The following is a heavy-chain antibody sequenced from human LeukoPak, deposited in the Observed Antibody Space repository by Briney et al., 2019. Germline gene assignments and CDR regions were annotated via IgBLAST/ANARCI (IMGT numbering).Heavy chain of an antibody. J-gene: IGHJ4*02. CDR2: IKGDESEI. CDR1: GFAFSSYW. Sequence: PGGSLRLSCAASGFAFSSYWMSWVRQAPGKGLEWVAAIKGDESEIYYVDSVKGRFTISRDNTKSSLYLQMNNLRAKDTAVFYCARDVYWGQGTLVTVSS. CDR3: ARDVY. V-gene: IGHV3-7*04.